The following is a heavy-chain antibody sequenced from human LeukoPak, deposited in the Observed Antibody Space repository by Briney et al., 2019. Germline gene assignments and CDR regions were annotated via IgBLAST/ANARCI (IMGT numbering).Heavy chain of an antibody. Sequence: GGSLRLSCAASGFTFDDYGMSWVRQAPGKGLEWVSSINWNSGRTAYADSVKGRFTISRDNAKNSLYLQVSSLRGEDTALYHCAKVTTYGFDAFDIWGRGTMVTVSS. CDR3: AKVTTYGFDAFDI. CDR2: INWNSGRT. J-gene: IGHJ3*02. CDR1: GFTFDDYG. D-gene: IGHD4-17*01. V-gene: IGHV3-20*01.